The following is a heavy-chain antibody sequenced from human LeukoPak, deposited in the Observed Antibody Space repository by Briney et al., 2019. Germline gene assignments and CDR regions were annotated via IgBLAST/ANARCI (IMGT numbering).Heavy chain of an antibody. CDR1: GGSISSYY. Sequence: PSETLSLTCTVSGGSISSYYWSWIRQPAGKGLEWIGRIYTSGSTNYNPSLKSRVTMSVDTSKNQFSLKLSSVTAADTAVYYCARAQYCSSTSCYLWVFDPWGQGTLVTVFS. CDR2: IYTSGST. D-gene: IGHD2-2*01. V-gene: IGHV4-4*07. J-gene: IGHJ5*02. CDR3: ARAQYCSSTSCYLWVFDP.